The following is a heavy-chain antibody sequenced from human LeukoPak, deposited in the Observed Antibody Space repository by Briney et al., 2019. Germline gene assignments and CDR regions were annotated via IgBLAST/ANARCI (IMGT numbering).Heavy chain of an antibody. CDR3: ARVPRLLWFGERWFDP. D-gene: IGHD3-10*01. Sequence: SETLSLTCAVYGGSFSGYYWSWIRQPPGKGLEWIGYIYYSGSTDYNPSLKSRVTISIDTSKNQFSLKLSSVTAADTAVYYCARVPRLLWFGERWFDPWGQGTLVTVSS. CDR2: IYYSGST. V-gene: IGHV4-59*13. CDR1: GGSFSGYY. J-gene: IGHJ5*02.